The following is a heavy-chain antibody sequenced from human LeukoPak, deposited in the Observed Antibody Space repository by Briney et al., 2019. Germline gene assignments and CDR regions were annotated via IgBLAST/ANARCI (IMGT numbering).Heavy chain of an antibody. J-gene: IGHJ4*02. CDR2: INPNSGDT. D-gene: IGHD1-26*01. CDR3: ANLVYSAASQYYFDY. CDR1: GYTFTGYF. Sequence: ASVKVSCKASGYTFTGYFMNWVRQAPGQGLEWVGWINPNSGDTNYAQRFQGRVTMTRDTSISTAYMELSSLRSDDTAVFYCANLVYSAASQYYFDYWGQGTLVTVSS. V-gene: IGHV1-2*02.